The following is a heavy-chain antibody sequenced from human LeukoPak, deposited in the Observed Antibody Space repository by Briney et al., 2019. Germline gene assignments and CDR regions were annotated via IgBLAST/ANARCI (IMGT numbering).Heavy chain of an antibody. J-gene: IGHJ4*02. V-gene: IGHV1-69*05. D-gene: IGHD3-22*01. Sequence: ASVKVSCKASGGTFSSYAISWVRQAPGQGLEWMGRIIPIFGTANYAQEFQGRVTITTDESTSTAYMELSNLRSEDTAVYYCAREGGVVITMDWGQGTLVTVSS. CDR3: AREGGVVITMD. CDR1: GGTFSSYA. CDR2: IIPIFGTA.